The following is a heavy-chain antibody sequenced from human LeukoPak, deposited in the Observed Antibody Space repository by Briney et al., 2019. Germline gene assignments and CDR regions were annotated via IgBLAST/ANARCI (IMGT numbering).Heavy chain of an antibody. Sequence: SETLSLTCTVSGGSISSGDYSWSWIRQPPGKGLEWIGYIYYSGSTYYNPSLKSRVTISVDTSKNQFSLKLSSVTAADTAVYYCAGKRGWRYGMDVWGQGTTVTVSS. CDR2: IYYSGST. D-gene: IGHD2-15*01. CDR3: AGKRGWRYGMDV. CDR1: GGSISSGDYS. V-gene: IGHV4-30-4*01. J-gene: IGHJ6*02.